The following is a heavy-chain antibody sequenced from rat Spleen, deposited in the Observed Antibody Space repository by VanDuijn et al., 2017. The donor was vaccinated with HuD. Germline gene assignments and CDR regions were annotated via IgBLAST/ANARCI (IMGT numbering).Heavy chain of an antibody. Sequence: EVKLVESGGGLVQPGRSMKLSCAASGFTFSDYGMVWVLQAPTKGLELVASISYDNYSTYYRDSVKGRFTISRDNAKNTLYLQMDSLRSEDKATYYCARQGTRWYYFDYWGQGVMVTVSS. J-gene: IGHJ2*01. CDR2: ISYDNYST. CDR3: ARQGTRWYYFDY. CDR1: GFTFSDYG. D-gene: IGHD1-1*01. V-gene: IGHV5-29*01.